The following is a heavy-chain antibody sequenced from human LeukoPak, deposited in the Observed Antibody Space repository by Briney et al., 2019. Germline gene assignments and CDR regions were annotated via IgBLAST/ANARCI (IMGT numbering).Heavy chain of an antibody. Sequence: AASVKVSCKASGYTFTGYYMHWVRQAPGQGLEWMGRINPNSGGTNYAQKFQGRVTMTRDTSISTAYMELSSLRSEDTAVYYCARGLRYDFWSGYYFDYWGQGTLVTVSS. CDR1: GYTFTGYY. CDR2: INPNSGGT. J-gene: IGHJ4*02. CDR3: ARGLRYDFWSGYYFDY. V-gene: IGHV1-2*06. D-gene: IGHD3-3*01.